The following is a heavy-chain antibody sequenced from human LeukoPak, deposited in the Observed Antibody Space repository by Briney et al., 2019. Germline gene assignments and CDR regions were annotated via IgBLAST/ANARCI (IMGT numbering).Heavy chain of an antibody. Sequence: NAGGSLRLSCVASGFTFSTYAMNRVRQAPGKGLEWVSSISSSSRDIYYADSVKGRSTISRDNANNSVYLQINSLRGEDTAVYYCARAPRGAYWFIDYWGQGTLVTVSS. CDR2: ISSSSRDI. V-gene: IGHV3-21*01. J-gene: IGHJ4*02. CDR3: ARAPRGAYWFIDY. D-gene: IGHD2-8*02. CDR1: GFTFSTYA.